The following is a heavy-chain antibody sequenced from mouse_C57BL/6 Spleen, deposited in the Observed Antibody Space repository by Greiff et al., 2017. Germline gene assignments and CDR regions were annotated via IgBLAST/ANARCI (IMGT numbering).Heavy chain of an antibody. J-gene: IGHJ2*01. CDR3: ARSYYGSSYVY. D-gene: IGHD1-1*01. V-gene: IGHV1-64*01. CDR1: GYTFTSYW. Sequence: QVKLQQSGAELVKPGASVKLSCKASGYTFTSYWMHWVKQRPGQGLEWIGMIHPNSGSTNYNEKFKSKATLTVAKSSSTAYMQLSSLTSEDSAVYYCARSYYGSSYVYWGQGTTLTVSS. CDR2: IHPNSGST.